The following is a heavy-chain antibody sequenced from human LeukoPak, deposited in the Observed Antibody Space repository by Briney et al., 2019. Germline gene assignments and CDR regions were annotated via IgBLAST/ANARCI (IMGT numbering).Heavy chain of an antibody. CDR3: ARATVAATLRSFDY. Sequence: SETLSLTCAVYGGSFSGYYWSWIRQPPGKGLEWIGEINHSGSTNHNPSLKSRVTISVDTSKNQFSLKLSSVTAADTAVYYCARATVAATLRSFDYWGQGTLVTVSS. J-gene: IGHJ4*02. D-gene: IGHD2-15*01. CDR2: INHSGST. V-gene: IGHV4-34*01. CDR1: GGSFSGYY.